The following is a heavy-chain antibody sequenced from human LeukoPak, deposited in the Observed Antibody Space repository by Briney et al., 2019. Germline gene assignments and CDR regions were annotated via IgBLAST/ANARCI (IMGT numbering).Heavy chain of an antibody. D-gene: IGHD3-22*01. CDR2: ISGSGGST. J-gene: IGHJ4*02. CDR3: AKDRGRYYDSSGYYWGYYFDS. Sequence: GGSLRLSCAASGFTFSNYAVNWVRQAPGKGLEWVSAISGSGGSTYYADSVKGRFTISRDNSKNTLYLQMSSLRAEDTAVYYCAKDRGRYYDSSGYYWGYYFDSWGQGILVTLST. CDR1: GFTFSNYA. V-gene: IGHV3-23*01.